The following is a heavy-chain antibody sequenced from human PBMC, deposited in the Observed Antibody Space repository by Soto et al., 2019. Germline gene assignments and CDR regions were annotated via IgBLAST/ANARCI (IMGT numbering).Heavy chain of an antibody. CDR1: GLTFSSYA. J-gene: IGHJ4*02. CDR2: ISASGDST. CDR3: SFPKRVFEVPAVFAY. D-gene: IGHD1-1*01. Sequence: PRRSPKLSCTASGLTFSSYAMSWARQAPEKGLEWVSAISASGDSTYYADSVKGRFTISRDNSKNTLYLQMNSLRAEDTAVYYCSFPKRVFEVPAVFAYRAQGTSDTVSS. V-gene: IGHV3-23*01.